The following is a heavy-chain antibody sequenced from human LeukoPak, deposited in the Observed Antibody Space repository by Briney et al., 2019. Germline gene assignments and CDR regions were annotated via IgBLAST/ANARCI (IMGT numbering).Heavy chain of an antibody. CDR2: IDPNSGGT. Sequence: GASVKVSCKASGYTFTGYYMHWVRQAPGQGLEWMGWIDPNSGGTNYAQKFQGRVTMTRDTSISTAYMELSRLRSDDTAVYYCARACTSCYKLYAFDIWGHGTMVTVSS. V-gene: IGHV1-2*02. J-gene: IGHJ3*02. CDR3: ARACTSCYKLYAFDI. D-gene: IGHD2-2*02. CDR1: GYTFTGYY.